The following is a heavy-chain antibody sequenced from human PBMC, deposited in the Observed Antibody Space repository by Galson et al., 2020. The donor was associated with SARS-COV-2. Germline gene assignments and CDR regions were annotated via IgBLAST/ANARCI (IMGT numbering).Heavy chain of an antibody. CDR1: GLTFSNYA. CDR3: AKDIGINYYYGLDV. D-gene: IGHD2-21*01. J-gene: IGHJ6*02. Sequence: GESLKISCVASGLTFSNYAMTWVRQAPGKGLEWVSEVSPSGGRTAYAGSVKGRFTISRDNSKNRMYLEMSSLRAEDTALYYCAKDIGINYYYGLDVWGQGTTVTVSS. CDR2: VSPSGGRT. V-gene: IGHV3-23*01.